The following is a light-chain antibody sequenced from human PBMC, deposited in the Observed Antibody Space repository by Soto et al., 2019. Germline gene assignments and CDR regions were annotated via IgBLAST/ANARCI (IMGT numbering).Light chain of an antibody. CDR2: AAS. V-gene: IGKV1-12*01. CDR1: QGISSW. J-gene: IGKJ4*01. CDR3: QQANSFPLT. Sequence: DFQMPQSPSSVSSSVGDRVTITCRASQGISSWLAWYQQKPGKATKLLIYAASSLLSVVTSSFSGSESGTDFTVVISSLQPEDFATSYCQQANSFPLTLCGWTYVVSK.